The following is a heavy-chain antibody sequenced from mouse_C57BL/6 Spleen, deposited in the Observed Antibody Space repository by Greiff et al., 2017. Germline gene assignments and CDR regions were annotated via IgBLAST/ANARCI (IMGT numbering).Heavy chain of an antibody. Sequence: VQLQQPGAELVKPGASVKLSCKASGYTFTSYWMHWVKQRPGQGLEWIGMIHPNSGSTNYNEKFKSKATLTVDKSSSTAYMQLSSLPSEDSAVYYCARRGGLYYFDYWGQGTTLTVSS. J-gene: IGHJ2*01. CDR1: GYTFTSYW. CDR2: IHPNSGST. CDR3: ARRGGLYYFDY. V-gene: IGHV1-64*01.